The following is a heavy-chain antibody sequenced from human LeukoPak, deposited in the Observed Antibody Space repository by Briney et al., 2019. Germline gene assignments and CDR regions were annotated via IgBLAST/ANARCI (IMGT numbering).Heavy chain of an antibody. CDR3: AREGGSYYIIDY. J-gene: IGHJ4*02. CDR2: IYYSGST. D-gene: IGHD1-26*01. V-gene: IGHV4-59*01. Sequence: SETLSLTCTVSGGSISSYYWSWIRQPPGKGLEWIGYIYYSGSTNYNPSLKSRVTISVDTSKNRFSLKLSSVTAADTAVYYCAREGGSYYIIDYWGQGTLVTVSS. CDR1: GGSISSYY.